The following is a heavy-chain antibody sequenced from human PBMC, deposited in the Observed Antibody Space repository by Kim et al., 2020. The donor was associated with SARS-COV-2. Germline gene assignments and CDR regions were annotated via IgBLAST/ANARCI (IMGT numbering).Heavy chain of an antibody. J-gene: IGHJ6*02. D-gene: IGHD3-10*01. V-gene: IGHV3-23*01. CDR3: AKARGLRYGMDV. Sequence: YSAASVKGRFTISRDNSKNTLYLQMNSLRAEDTAVYYCAKARGLRYGMDVWGQGTTVTVSS.